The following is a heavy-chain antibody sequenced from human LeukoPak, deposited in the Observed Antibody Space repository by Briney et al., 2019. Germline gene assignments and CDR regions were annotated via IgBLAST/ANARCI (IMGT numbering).Heavy chain of an antibody. Sequence: GGSLRLSCAASGFTVSSNYMSWVRQAPGKGLEWVSVIYSGGSTYYADSVKGRFTISRDNSKNTLYLQMNSLRAEDTAVYYCAATYDFWRGQLHWGQGTLVTVSS. CDR2: IYSGGST. J-gene: IGHJ1*01. V-gene: IGHV3-53*01. CDR3: AATYDFWRGQLH. D-gene: IGHD3-3*01. CDR1: GFTVSSNY.